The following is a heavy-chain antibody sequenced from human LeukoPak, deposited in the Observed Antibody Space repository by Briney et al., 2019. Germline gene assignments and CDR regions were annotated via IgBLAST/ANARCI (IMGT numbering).Heavy chain of an antibody. D-gene: IGHD6-13*01. V-gene: IGHV4-59*01. CDR1: GDSISSYY. CDR3: TRDRRAAGSIFDY. CDR2: IYYSGSP. Sequence: SETLSLTCSVSGDSISSYYWSWIRQPPGKGLEWIGNIYYSGSPNYNPSLKSRVTISLDTSENQFSLRLSSVTAADTAVYYCTRDRRAAGSIFDYWDQGTLVTVSS. J-gene: IGHJ4*02.